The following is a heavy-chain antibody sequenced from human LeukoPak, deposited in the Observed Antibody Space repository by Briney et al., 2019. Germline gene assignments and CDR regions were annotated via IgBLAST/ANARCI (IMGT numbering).Heavy chain of an antibody. CDR2: ISSSSSYI. CDR1: GFTFSSYS. CDR3: AREGIYGDSPFDY. Sequence: GGSLRLSGAASGFTFSSYSMNWVRQAPGKGLEWVSSISSSSSYIYYADSVKGRFTISRDNAKNSLYLQMNSLRAEDTAVYYCAREGIYGDSPFDYWGQGTLVTVSS. V-gene: IGHV3-21*01. J-gene: IGHJ4*02. D-gene: IGHD4-17*01.